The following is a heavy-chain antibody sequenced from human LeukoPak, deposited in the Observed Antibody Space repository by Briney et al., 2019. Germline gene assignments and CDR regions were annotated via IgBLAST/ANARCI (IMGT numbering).Heavy chain of an antibody. CDR1: GFTFSSYV. CDR2: ISGTGGGT. D-gene: IGHD6-19*01. V-gene: IGHV3-23*01. Sequence: GGSLRLSCTASGFTFSSYVMSWVRQAPGKGLEWVSAISGTGGGTVYADSVKGRFTVSRDNSKNTLYVQMNSLRAEDTALYYCAKHAGSGWYSDLDYWGQGTLVTVSS. J-gene: IGHJ4*02. CDR3: AKHAGSGWYSDLDY.